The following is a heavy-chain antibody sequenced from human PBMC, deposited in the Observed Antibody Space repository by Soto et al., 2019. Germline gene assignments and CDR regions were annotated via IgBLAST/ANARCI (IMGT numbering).Heavy chain of an antibody. D-gene: IGHD1-26*01. V-gene: IGHV3-30*09. CDR3: ARRAWDSYYAIDV. CDR1: GFKYTDFA. CDR2: ISYDGSDK. Sequence: VQLVESGGGEVQPGRSLRLSCAASGFKYTDFALHWVRQAPGKGLEWVAIISYDGSDKYYADSVKGRFVISRDNPKNTLYLEMNSLRTEGTAVYFCARRAWDSYYAIDVWGQGTTVTVFS. J-gene: IGHJ6*02.